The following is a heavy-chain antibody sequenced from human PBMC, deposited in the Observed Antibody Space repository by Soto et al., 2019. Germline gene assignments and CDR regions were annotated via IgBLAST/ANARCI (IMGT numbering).Heavy chain of an antibody. D-gene: IGHD6-6*01. V-gene: IGHV4-34*01. CDR2: INHSGST. CDR1: GGSFSGYY. CDR3: ASRGGYSSSSGWFDP. J-gene: IGHJ5*02. Sequence: SETLSLTCAFYGGSFSGYYWSWIRQPPGKGLEWIGEINHSGSTNYNPSLKSRVTISVDTSKNQFSLKLSSVTAADTAVYYCASRGGYSSSSGWFDPWGQGTLVTVSS.